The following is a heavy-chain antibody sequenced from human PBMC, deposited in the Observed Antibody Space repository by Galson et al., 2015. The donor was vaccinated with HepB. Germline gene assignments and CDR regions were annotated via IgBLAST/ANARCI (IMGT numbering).Heavy chain of an antibody. V-gene: IGHV3-30-3*01. D-gene: IGHD3-9*01. CDR3: ARGHWVNYDILTGYLCY. CDR2: ISYDGSNK. J-gene: IGHJ4*02. Sequence: SLRLSCAASGFTFSSYAMHWVRQAPGKGLEWVAVISYDGSNKYYADSVKGRFTISRDNSKNTLYLQMNSLRAEDTAVYYCARGHWVNYDILTGYLCYWGQGTLVTVSS. CDR1: GFTFSSYA.